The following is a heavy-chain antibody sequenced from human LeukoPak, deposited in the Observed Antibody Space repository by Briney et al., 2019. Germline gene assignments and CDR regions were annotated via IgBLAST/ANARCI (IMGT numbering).Heavy chain of an antibody. J-gene: IGHJ5*02. V-gene: IGHV1-69*05. CDR3: ARALTDWFDP. CDR1: GGTFSSYA. Sequence: AAVKVSCKASGGTFSSYAISWVRQAPGQGLEWMGGIIPIFGTANYAQKFQGRVTMTTDTSTSTAYMELRSLRSDDTAVYYCARALTDWFDPWGQGTLVTVSS. CDR2: IIPIFGTA.